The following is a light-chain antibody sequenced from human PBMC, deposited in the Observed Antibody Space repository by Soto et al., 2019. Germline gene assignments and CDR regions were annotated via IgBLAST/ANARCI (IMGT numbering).Light chain of an antibody. Sequence: SYELTQPPSVSVSPGQTASITCSGDKLGDKYACWYQQKPGQSPVLVIYQDSKRPSGIPERFSGSNSGTAASLTISGLQTDDEADYYCASYTGRNAWLFGGGTKLTVL. CDR1: KLGDKY. V-gene: IGLV3-1*01. CDR3: ASYTGRNAWL. CDR2: QDS. J-gene: IGLJ2*01.